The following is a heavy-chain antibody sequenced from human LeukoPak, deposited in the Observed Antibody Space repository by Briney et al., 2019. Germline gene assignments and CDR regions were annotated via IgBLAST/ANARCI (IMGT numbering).Heavy chain of an antibody. CDR1: GGTFSSYA. D-gene: IGHD6-13*01. CDR3: ASLSGIAAAGGNWFDP. J-gene: IGHJ5*02. Sequence: ASVKVPCKASGGTFSSYAISWVRQAPGQGLEWMGGIIPIFGTANYAQKFQGRVTITADESTSTAYMELSSLRSEDTAVYYCASLSGIAAAGGNWFDPWGQGTLVTVSS. CDR2: IIPIFGTA. V-gene: IGHV1-69*13.